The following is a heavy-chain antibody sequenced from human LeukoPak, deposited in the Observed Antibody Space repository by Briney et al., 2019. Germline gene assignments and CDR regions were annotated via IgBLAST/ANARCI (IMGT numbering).Heavy chain of an antibody. J-gene: IGHJ4*02. D-gene: IGHD1-1*01. CDR1: GFTFSSYA. CDR2: ISGSGGST. V-gene: IGHV3-23*01. Sequence: GGSLRLSCAASGFTFSSYAMSWVRQAPGKGLEWVSAISGSGGSTYYADSVKGRFTISRDNSKNTLCLQMNSLRAEDTAVYYCAKGQGAGRHNWNGERYYFDYWGQGTLVTVSS. CDR3: AKGQGAGRHNWNGERYYFDY.